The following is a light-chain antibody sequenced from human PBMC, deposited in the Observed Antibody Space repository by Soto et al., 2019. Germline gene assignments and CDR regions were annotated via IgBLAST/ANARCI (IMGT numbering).Light chain of an antibody. Sequence: IQMTQSPSSLSASVGDRVTITCQASQDISNYLNWYQQKPGKAPKLLIYDASNLETGVPSRFSGSGSGTDFTLTISSLEPEDFAVYYCQQRNNWPKITFGQGARLEIK. V-gene: IGKV1-33*01. CDR2: DAS. J-gene: IGKJ5*01. CDR1: QDISNY. CDR3: QQRNNWPKIT.